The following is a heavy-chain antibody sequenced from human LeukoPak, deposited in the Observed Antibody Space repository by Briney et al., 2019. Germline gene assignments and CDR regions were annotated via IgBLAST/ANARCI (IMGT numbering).Heavy chain of an antibody. Sequence: SETLSLTCTVSGGSISSYYWSWIRQPPGKGLEWIGYIYYSGSTYYNPSLKSRISISIDTSKNQFSLKLSSVTAADTAVYYCARSPGFGELPNWGQGTLVTVSS. V-gene: IGHV4-59*12. CDR3: ARSPGFGELPN. CDR1: GGSISSYY. J-gene: IGHJ4*02. CDR2: IYYSGST. D-gene: IGHD3-10*01.